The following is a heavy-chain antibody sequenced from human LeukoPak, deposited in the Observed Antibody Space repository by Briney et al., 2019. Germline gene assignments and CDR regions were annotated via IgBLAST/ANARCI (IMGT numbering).Heavy chain of an antibody. CDR3: AGDHVPYSSSSGSRYYYYYYMDV. CDR2: IYYSGST. Sequence: PSETLSLTCTVSGGSISSSSYYWGWIRQPPGKGLEWIGSIYYSGSTNYNPSLKSRVTISVDTSKNQFSLKLSSVTAADAAVYYCAGDHVPYSSSSGSRYYYYYYMDVWGKGTTVTVSS. J-gene: IGHJ6*03. V-gene: IGHV4-39*07. CDR1: GGSISSSSYY. D-gene: IGHD6-6*01.